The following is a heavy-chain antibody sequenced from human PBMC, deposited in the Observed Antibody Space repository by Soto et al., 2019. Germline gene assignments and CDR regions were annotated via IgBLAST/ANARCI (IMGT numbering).Heavy chain of an antibody. V-gene: IGHV4-4*02. J-gene: IGHJ4*02. CDR1: GGSISSSSW. D-gene: IGHD6-25*01. CDR2: IYHTGNT. CDR3: PRFSFSAAGKRRYFFDY. Sequence: SETLSLTCAVSGGSISSSSWWSWVRRPPGKGLEWIGEIYHTGNTNYNPSLESRVTISVDKSKNQFSLNLNSVTAADTAVYYCPRFSFSAAGKRRYFFDYGGQGTLVPVSS.